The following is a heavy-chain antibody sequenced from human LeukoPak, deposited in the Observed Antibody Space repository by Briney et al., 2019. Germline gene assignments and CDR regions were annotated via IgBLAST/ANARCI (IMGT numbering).Heavy chain of an antibody. CDR1: GYSISSGYY. J-gene: IGHJ4*02. CDR3: AGTARTIFGVVVDY. CDR2: IYHSGST. D-gene: IGHD3-3*01. Sequence: SETLSLTXAVSGYSISSGYYWGWIRQPPGKGLEWIGSIYHSGSTYYNPSLKSRVTISVDTSKNQFSLKLSSVTAADTAVYYCAGTARTIFGVVVDYWGQGTLVTVSS. V-gene: IGHV4-38-2*01.